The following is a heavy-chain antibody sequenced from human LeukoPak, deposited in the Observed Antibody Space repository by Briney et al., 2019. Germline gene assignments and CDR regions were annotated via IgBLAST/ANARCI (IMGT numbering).Heavy chain of an antibody. CDR3: AADGRGYGSSGYQFDY. CDR1: GFTFTSSA. Sequence: ASVKVSCKASGFTFTSSAMQWVRQARGQRLEWIGWIVVGSGNTNYAQKFQERVTITRDMSTSTAYMELSSLRSEDTAVYYCAADGRGYGSSGYQFDYWGQGTLVTVSS. CDR2: IVVGSGNT. J-gene: IGHJ4*02. V-gene: IGHV1-58*02. D-gene: IGHD3-22*01.